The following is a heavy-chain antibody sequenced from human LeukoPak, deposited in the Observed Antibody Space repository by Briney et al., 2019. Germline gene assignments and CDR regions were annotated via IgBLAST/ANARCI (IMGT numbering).Heavy chain of an antibody. CDR2: IYPTDSDT. Sequence: GESLKIPCKGSGYSFTTYWIGWVRQRPGRGLEWMGNIYPTDSDTRYSPSFQGQVTISADKSISTAYLQWSSLKASDTAMYYCARHAPDGDYVDYWGQGTLVTVSS. CDR1: GYSFTTYW. J-gene: IGHJ4*02. V-gene: IGHV5-51*01. D-gene: IGHD4-17*01. CDR3: ARHAPDGDYVDY.